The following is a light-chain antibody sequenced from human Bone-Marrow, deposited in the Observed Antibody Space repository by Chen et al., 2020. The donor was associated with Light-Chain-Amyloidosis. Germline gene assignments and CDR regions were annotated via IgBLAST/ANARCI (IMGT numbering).Light chain of an antibody. CDR1: NIGSTS. V-gene: IGLV3-21*02. J-gene: IGLJ3*02. CDR3: QVWDRSSDRPV. Sequence: SYVLTQPSSVSVAPGQTATIACGGNNIGSTSEHWYQQMPGQAPLLVVYDDSDRPSGIPERLSGSNSGNTATLTISRVEAGDEADYYCQVWDRSSDRPVFGGGTKLTVL. CDR2: DDS.